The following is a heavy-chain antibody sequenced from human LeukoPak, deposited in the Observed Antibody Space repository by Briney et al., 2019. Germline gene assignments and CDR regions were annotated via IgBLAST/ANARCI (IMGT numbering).Heavy chain of an antibody. CDR3: AKNHGDYAFDY. CDR1: GFTFRSYG. V-gene: IGHV3-23*01. J-gene: IGHJ4*02. CDR2: TSGSGGKT. Sequence: GGSLRLSCAASGFTFRSYGMRWVRQAPGKGLEWVSATSGSGGKTYYADSVKGRFTISRDNSKNTLYLQMNSLRAEDTAVYYCAKNHGDYAFDYWGQGTLVTVSS. D-gene: IGHD4-17*01.